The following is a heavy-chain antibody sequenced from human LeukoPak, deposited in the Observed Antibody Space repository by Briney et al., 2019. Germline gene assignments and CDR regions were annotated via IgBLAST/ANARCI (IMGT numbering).Heavy chain of an antibody. Sequence: SETLSLTCTVSGGSISSSSYYWGWIRQPPGKGLEWIGSIYYSGSTYYNPSLKSRVTISVDTSKNQFSLKLSSVTAADTAVYHCARHNPYGSGSYYYYYYMDVWGKGTTVTVSS. V-gene: IGHV4-39*01. CDR2: IYYSGST. D-gene: IGHD3-10*01. CDR1: GGSISSSSYY. J-gene: IGHJ6*03. CDR3: ARHNPYGSGSYYYYYYMDV.